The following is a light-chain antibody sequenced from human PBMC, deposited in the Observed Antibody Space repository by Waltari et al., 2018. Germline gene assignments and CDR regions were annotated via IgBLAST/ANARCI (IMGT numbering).Light chain of an antibody. Sequence: IVLTQSQDSLALSLGERATTNCKSSQSVLYSSNNKNYLAWYQQKPGQPPKLLIYWASTRESGVPDRFSGSGSGTDFTLTISSLQAEDVAVYYCQQYYSTPWTFGQGTKVEIK. CDR1: QSVLYSSNNKNY. J-gene: IGKJ1*01. CDR3: QQYYSTPWT. V-gene: IGKV4-1*01. CDR2: WAS.